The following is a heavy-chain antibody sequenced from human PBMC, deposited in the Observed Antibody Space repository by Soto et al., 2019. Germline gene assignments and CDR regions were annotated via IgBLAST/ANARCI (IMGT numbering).Heavy chain of an antibody. D-gene: IGHD5-18*01. J-gene: IGHJ4*02. CDR2: ISYDGSNK. Sequence: QVQLVESGGGVVQPGRSLRLSCAASGFTFSSYGMHWVRQAPGKGLEWVAVISYDGSNKYYADSVKGRFTISRDNSKNTLYLQMNSLRAEDTAVYYCAKVGDTAMAHIDYWGQGTLDTVSS. V-gene: IGHV3-30*18. CDR1: GFTFSSYG. CDR3: AKVGDTAMAHIDY.